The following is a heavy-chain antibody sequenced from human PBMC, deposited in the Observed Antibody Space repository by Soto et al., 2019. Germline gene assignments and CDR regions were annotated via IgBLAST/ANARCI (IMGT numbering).Heavy chain of an antibody. CDR2: IYWADDK. Sequence: QITLKESGPTLVKPTQTLTLTCTFSGFSLTTGGVAVGWIRQPPGTTLEWLALIYWADDKRYSPSLKSRLSIPEATSKHQVVLTMTIMDPLDTATYSCAHSEWSGADCYSLWSFGLWGRGTLVTVSS. J-gene: IGHJ2*01. CDR3: AHSEWSGADCYSLWSFGL. V-gene: IGHV2-5*02. CDR1: GFSLTTGGVA. D-gene: IGHD2-21*02.